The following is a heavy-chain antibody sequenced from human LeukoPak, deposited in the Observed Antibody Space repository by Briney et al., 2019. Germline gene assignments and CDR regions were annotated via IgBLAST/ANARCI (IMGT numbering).Heavy chain of an antibody. CDR2: IIPIFGTA. J-gene: IGHJ4*02. D-gene: IGHD6-19*01. V-gene: IGHV1-69*06. CDR1: GGTFSSYA. Sequence: SVKVSCKASGGTFSSYAISWVRQAPGQGLEWMGGIIPIFGTANYAQKFQGRVTITADKSTSTAYLELSGLRSEDTAVYYCAGMGGWYDYYFDYWGQGTLVTVSS. CDR3: AGMGGWYDYYFDY.